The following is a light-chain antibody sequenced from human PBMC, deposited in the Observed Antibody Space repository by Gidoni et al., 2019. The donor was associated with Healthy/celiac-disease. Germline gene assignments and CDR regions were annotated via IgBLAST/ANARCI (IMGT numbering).Light chain of an antibody. CDR1: QSVRSN. CDR2: GAS. Sequence: EVVMTQSPATLSVSPGERATLSCRASQSVRSNLAWYQQKPGQGPRFLIYGASTRATGIPARFRGSGSGTEFTLTISSLQSEDFAVYYCQQYNSWPLTFGGGTKVEIK. CDR3: QQYNSWPLT. J-gene: IGKJ4*01. V-gene: IGKV3-15*01.